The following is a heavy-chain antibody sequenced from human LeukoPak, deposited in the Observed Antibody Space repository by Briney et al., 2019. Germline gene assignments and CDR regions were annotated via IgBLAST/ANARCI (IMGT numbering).Heavy chain of an antibody. CDR1: AGSISSRGYY. J-gene: IGHJ4*02. D-gene: IGHD2-15*01. CDR2: VYYSGST. CDR3: AREGDCSAGSCYSSPLDY. Sequence: PSETLSLTCTVSAGSISSRGYYCGWIRQPPGKGLERIGSVYYSGSTFYNSSLKSRVTISVDTSKNQFSLKLTSVTAADTAVYYCAREGDCSAGSCYSSPLDYWGQGTLVTVSS. V-gene: IGHV4-39*02.